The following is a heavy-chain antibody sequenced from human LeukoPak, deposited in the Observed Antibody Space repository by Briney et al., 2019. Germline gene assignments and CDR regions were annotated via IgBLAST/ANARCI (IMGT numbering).Heavy chain of an antibody. CDR2: ISSSGSTI. J-gene: IGHJ4*02. CDR3: AKGSSVVIPGYFDY. V-gene: IGHV3-48*03. CDR1: GFTFSSYE. Sequence: GGSLRLSCAASGFTFSSYEMNWVRQAPGKGLEWVSYISSSGSTIYYADSVKGRFTISRDNAKDSLYLQMNSLRAEDMALYYCAKGSSVVIPGYFDYWGQGTLVTVSS. D-gene: IGHD4-23*01.